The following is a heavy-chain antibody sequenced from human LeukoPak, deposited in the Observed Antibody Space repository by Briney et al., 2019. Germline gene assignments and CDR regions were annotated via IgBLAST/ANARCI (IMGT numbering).Heavy chain of an antibody. J-gene: IGHJ3*02. CDR2: IYHSGST. Sequence: PSQTLSLTCAVSGGSISSGGYSWSWIRQPPGKGLEWIGYIYHSGSTYYNPSLKSRVTISVDRSKNQFSLKLSSATAADTAVYYCARVRRFLEWSDAFDIWGQGTMVTVSS. V-gene: IGHV4-30-2*01. CDR3: ARVRRFLEWSDAFDI. CDR1: GGSISSGGYS. D-gene: IGHD3-3*01.